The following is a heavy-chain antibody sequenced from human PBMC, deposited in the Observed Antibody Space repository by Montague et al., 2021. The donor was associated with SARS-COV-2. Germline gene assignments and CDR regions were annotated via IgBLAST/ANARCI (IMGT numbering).Heavy chain of an antibody. CDR2: INWNSGTR. CDR1: GFLYDAYA. Sequence: SLRLSFAASGFLYDAYAMHWVRQAPGKGLEWVSRINWNSGTRAYADSVKGRFTISRDNTKRSLYLQMNSLTTDDTAFYYCVKDIGAGFISWVSFEDWGRGILVTVSS. J-gene: IGHJ4*02. CDR3: VKDIGAGFISWVSFED. D-gene: IGHD3-16*01. V-gene: IGHV3-9*01.